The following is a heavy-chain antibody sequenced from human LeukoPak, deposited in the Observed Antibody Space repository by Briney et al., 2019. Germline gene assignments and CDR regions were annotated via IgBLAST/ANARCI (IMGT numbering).Heavy chain of an antibody. D-gene: IGHD2-15*01. J-gene: IGHJ4*02. CDR2: TYYKSKWFH. V-gene: IGHV6-1*01. CDR1: GGSVSSNS. CDR3: AREADKIGFDFDY. Sequence: SQTLSLTCAIFGGSVSSNSWNWIRQSPSRGLEWLGRTYYKSKWFHDYAVSVESRIIINPDTSKNQFSLHLNSVTPEDTAVYYCAREADKIGFDFDYWGQGTLVTVSS.